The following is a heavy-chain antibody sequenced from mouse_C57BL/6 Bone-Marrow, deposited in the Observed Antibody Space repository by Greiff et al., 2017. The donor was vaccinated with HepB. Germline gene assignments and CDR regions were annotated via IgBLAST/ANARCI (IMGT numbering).Heavy chain of an antibody. Sequence: EVQGVESGGGLVQPGESLKLSCESNEYEFPSHDMSWVRKTPEKRLELVAAINSDGGSTYYPDTMERRFIISRDNTKKTLYLQMSSLRSEDTALYYCARQLRLRTSAWFAYWGQGTLVTVSA. CDR3: ARQLRLRTSAWFAY. CDR2: INSDGGST. J-gene: IGHJ3*01. V-gene: IGHV5-2*01. D-gene: IGHD3-2*02. CDR1: EYEFPSHD.